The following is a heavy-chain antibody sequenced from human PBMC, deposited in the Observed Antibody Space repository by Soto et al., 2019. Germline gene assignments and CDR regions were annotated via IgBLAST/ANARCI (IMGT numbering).Heavy chain of an antibody. J-gene: IGHJ4*02. D-gene: IGHD2-15*01. CDR1: GGTIMSYF. V-gene: IGHV4-59*08. CDR2: IYSSGST. Sequence: PSETLCLTCTVSGGTIMSYFWSWVRKTPGKGLEWIGQIYSSGSTYYSPSLKSRVTISVDTSENQFSLKLSSVTAADTAVYYCARHLPGSVFGQDYWGPGSQVTVSS. CDR3: ARHLPGSVFGQDY.